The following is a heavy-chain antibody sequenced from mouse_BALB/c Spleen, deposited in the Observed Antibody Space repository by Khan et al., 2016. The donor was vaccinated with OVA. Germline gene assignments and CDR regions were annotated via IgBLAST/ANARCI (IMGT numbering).Heavy chain of an antibody. CDR3: ARAYYGNYREAMDY. D-gene: IGHD2-10*01. CDR1: GFSLTGYG. CDR2: IWGDGST. Sequence: QVQLQQPGPGLVAPSQSLSITCTVSGFSLTGYGVNWVRQPPGKGLVWLGMIWGDGSTDYNSVLKSRLSISKDNSKSQVFLKMNSLQTDDTARYYCARAYYGNYREAMDYWGQGTSVTVSS. J-gene: IGHJ4*01. V-gene: IGHV2-6-7*01.